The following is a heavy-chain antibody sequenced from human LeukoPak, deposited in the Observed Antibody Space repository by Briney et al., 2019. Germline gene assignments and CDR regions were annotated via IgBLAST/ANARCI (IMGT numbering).Heavy chain of an antibody. V-gene: IGHV4-61*01. Sequence: PSETLSLTCTVSGYSISSGYYWGWIRQPPGKGLEWIGYFYNSGTTNYNPSLKSRVTISVGTSKSQFSLKLASVTAADTAVYYCAAESERWLLRSWGQGTLVTVSS. D-gene: IGHD6-19*01. CDR2: FYNSGTT. J-gene: IGHJ4*02. CDR3: AAESERWLLRS. CDR1: GYSISSGYY.